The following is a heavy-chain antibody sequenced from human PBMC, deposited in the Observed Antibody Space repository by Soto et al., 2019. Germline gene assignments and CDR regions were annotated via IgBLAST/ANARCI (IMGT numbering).Heavy chain of an antibody. CDR1: GGSFSGYC. J-gene: IGHJ6*02. CDR3: ARLLYYYGSGSRYYYYGMDV. V-gene: IGHV4-34*01. Sequence: SETLSVTCAVDGGSFSGYCWSWILQPPGKGLEWIGEINHSGSTNYNPSLKSRVTISVDTSKNQFSLKLSTVTAADTAVYYCARLLYYYGSGSRYYYYGMDVWGQGTTVTVSS. D-gene: IGHD3-10*01. CDR2: INHSGST.